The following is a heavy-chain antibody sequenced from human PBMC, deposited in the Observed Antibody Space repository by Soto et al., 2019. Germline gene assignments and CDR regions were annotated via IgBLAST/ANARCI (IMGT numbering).Heavy chain of an antibody. CDR2: IYSSGRT. D-gene: IGHD3-16*01. V-gene: IGHV4-4*07. Sequence: QVQLQESGPGLVKPSETLSLTCSVSGGSISSDYWSWIRQPAGKGLEWIGRIYSSGRTNYNPSLKSRVTMSGDTSKNQFALKLRSVTAADTAVYYCARDRVGDWSELLYGMDVWGQGTTVTVSS. CDR1: GGSISSDY. CDR3: ARDRVGDWSELLYGMDV. J-gene: IGHJ6*02.